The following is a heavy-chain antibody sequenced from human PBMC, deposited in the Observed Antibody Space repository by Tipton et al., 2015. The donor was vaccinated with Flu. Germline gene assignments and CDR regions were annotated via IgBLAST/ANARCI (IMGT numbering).Heavy chain of an antibody. D-gene: IGHD1/OR15-1a*01. J-gene: IGHJ3*01. CDR3: ARDKGGGTYTFDV. V-gene: IGHV1-46*01. CDR1: GYTFTSYN. CDR2: IYPAGGGV. Sequence: QVQLVQSGPEVKKPGASVKVSCKASGYTFTSYNIHCVRQAPGQGLEWMGIIYPAGGGVSYAQKFQGRVIMTRDKSTATIYMELSSLRSEDTAVYYCARDKGGGTYTFDVWGQGTMVIVSS.